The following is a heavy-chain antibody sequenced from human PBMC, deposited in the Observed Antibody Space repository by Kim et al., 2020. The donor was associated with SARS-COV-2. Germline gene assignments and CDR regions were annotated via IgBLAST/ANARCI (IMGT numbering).Heavy chain of an antibody. Sequence: SAPKCQGRVTMTRDTSTSTVYMELSSLRSEETAVYYCARGPDKADAFDIWGQGTMVTVSS. J-gene: IGHJ3*02. CDR3: ARGPDKADAFDI. D-gene: IGHD5-18*01. V-gene: IGHV1-46*01.